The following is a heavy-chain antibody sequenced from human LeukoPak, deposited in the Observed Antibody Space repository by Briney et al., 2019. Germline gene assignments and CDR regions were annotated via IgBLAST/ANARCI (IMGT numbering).Heavy chain of an antibody. CDR3: ARDKEFGAHFDY. CDR1: GFTFSSYA. J-gene: IGHJ4*02. D-gene: IGHD3-3*01. Sequence: GGSLRLSCAASGFTFSSYAMSWVRQAPGQGLEWMGWISAYNGNTNYAQKLQGRVTMTTDTSTSTAYMELRSLRSDDTAVYYCARDKEFGAHFDYWGQGTLVTVSS. CDR2: ISAYNGNT. V-gene: IGHV1-18*01.